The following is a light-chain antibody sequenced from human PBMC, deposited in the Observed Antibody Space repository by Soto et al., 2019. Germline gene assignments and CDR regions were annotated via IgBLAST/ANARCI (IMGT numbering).Light chain of an antibody. J-gene: IGLJ2*01. CDR2: SNN. V-gene: IGLV1-44*01. Sequence: QSLLTQPPSASGTPGQRVTISCSGSSSNIGNNNVNWYQQLPGTAPKLLMYSNNLRPSGVPDRFSGSKSGTSASLAISGLQSEDEADYYCAAWDDSLNVIFGGGTKVTVL. CDR1: SSNIGNNN. CDR3: AAWDDSLNVI.